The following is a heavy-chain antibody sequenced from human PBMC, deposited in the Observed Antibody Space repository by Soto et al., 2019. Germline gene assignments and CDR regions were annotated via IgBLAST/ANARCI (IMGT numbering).Heavy chain of an antibody. J-gene: IGHJ4*02. CDR3: ARDRDAYCSKGICSGPYFDY. CDR2: ISDNSSVI. Sequence: GESLKISCAASGFTFSTYSINWVRQAPGKGLEWISYISDNSSVIYYADAVKGRFTISRDNAKNSLYLQMNSLRDEDTAVYYCARDRDAYCSKGICSGPYFDYWGQGTLVTVSS. V-gene: IGHV3-48*02. D-gene: IGHD2-8*01. CDR1: GFTFSTYS.